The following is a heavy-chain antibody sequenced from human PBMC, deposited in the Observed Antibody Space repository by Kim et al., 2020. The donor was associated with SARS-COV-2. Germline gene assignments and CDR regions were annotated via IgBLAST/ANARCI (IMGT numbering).Heavy chain of an antibody. CDR1: GFTFSSYA. D-gene: IGHD6-13*01. V-gene: IGHV3-30-3*01. Sequence: GGSLRLSCAASGFTFSSYAIHWVRQAPGKGLEWVAVISYDGSNKYYADSVKGRFTISRDNSKNTLYLQMNSLRAEDTAVYYCARAPSTRAAAGIWGQGTLVTVSS. J-gene: IGHJ4*02. CDR3: ARAPSTRAAAGI. CDR2: ISYDGSNK.